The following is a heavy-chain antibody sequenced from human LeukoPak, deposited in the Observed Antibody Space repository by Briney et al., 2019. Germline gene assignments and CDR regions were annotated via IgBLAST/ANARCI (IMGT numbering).Heavy chain of an antibody. CDR3: ARGPYDSSGYYAY. J-gene: IGHJ4*02. Sequence: PGGSLRLSCAASGFTFSSYAMHWVRQAPGKGLEWVAVISYVGSNKYYADSVKGRFTISRDNSKNTLYLQMNSLRAEDTAVYYCARGPYDSSGYYAYWGQGTLVTVSS. D-gene: IGHD3-22*01. CDR2: ISYVGSNK. CDR1: GFTFSSYA. V-gene: IGHV3-30*04.